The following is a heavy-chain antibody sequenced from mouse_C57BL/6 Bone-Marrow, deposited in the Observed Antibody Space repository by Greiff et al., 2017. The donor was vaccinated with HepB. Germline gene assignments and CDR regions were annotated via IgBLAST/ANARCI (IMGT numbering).Heavy chain of an antibody. Sequence: EVHLVESEGGLVQPGSSMKLSCTASGFTFSDYYMAWVRQVPEKGLEWVANINYDGSSTYYLDSLKSRFIISRDNAKNILYLQMSSLKSEDTATYYCARGGYGSSSYFDYWGQGTTLTVSS. CDR2: INYDGSST. J-gene: IGHJ2*01. D-gene: IGHD1-1*01. V-gene: IGHV5-16*01. CDR1: GFTFSDYY. CDR3: ARGGYGSSSYFDY.